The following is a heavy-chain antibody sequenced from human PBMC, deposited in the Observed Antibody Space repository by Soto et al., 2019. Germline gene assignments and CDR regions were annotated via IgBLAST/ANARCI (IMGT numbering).Heavy chain of an antibody. J-gene: IGHJ4*02. CDR3: AGGSVHFYDNSFDY. Sequence: GRSLRLSCGASGFSLIPYWMSWVRQAPGKGLEWVANINQDGSERNYVDSVRGRFTISRDNAQNSVFLQMNSLRAAAMAVYFCAGGSVHFYDNSFDYWGQGTPVTVSS. V-gene: IGHV3-7*03. D-gene: IGHD3-22*01. CDR2: INQDGSER. CDR1: GFSLIPYW.